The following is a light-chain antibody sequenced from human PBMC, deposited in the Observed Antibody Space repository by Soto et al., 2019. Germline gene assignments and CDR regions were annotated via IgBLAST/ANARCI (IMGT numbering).Light chain of an antibody. CDR1: SSNIGAGYD. Sequence: QSVLTQPPSVSGAPGQRVTISCTGSSSNIGAGYDAHWYQQLPGPAPKLLIYGNSNRPSGVPDRCCGSKFGTSASLAITGLRAEDEADYYCQSYDSSLSGWVFGGGTQLTLL. CDR2: GNS. V-gene: IGLV1-40*01. J-gene: IGLJ3*02. CDR3: QSYDSSLSGWV.